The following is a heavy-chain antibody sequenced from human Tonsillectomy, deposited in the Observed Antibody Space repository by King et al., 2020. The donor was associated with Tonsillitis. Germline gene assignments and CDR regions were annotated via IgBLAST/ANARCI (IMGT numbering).Heavy chain of an antibody. V-gene: IGHV1-46*01. D-gene: IGHD5-18*01. CDR2: INPSGGST. J-gene: IGHJ4*02. Sequence: VQLVESGTEVKKPGASVKVSCKASGYTFTSYYMHWVRQAPGQGLEWVGIINPSGGSTSYAQKFQGRVTMTRDTSTSTVSMELSSLRSEDTAVYYCARDSYGYYYFDYWGQGTLVTVSS. CDR1: GYTFTSYY. CDR3: ARDSYGYYYFDY.